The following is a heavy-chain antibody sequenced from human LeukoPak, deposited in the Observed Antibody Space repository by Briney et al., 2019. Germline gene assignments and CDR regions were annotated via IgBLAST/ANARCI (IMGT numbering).Heavy chain of an antibody. CDR2: IYSGGST. V-gene: IGHV3-66*01. CDR3: AKDGVRYYDILTGFDY. J-gene: IGHJ4*02. Sequence: GGSLRLSCAASGFTVSSNYMSWVRQAPGKGLEWVSVIYSGGSTYYADSVKGRFTISRDNSKNTLYLQMNSLRAEDTAVYYCAKDGVRYYDILTGFDYWGQGTLVTVSS. CDR1: GFTVSSNY. D-gene: IGHD3-9*01.